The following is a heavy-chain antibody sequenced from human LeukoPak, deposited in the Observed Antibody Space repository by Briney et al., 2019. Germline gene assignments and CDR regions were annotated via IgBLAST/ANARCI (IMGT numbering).Heavy chain of an antibody. CDR3: ARERTLVGAADY. V-gene: IGHV4-59*12. CDR1: GGSISDYY. Sequence: SETLSLTCTVFGGSISDYYWSWIRQPPGKGLEWIGYIYYNGITNYNPSLKTRVTILVDTSKNQFSLKLSSVTAADTAVYYCARERTLVGAADYWGQGTLVTVSS. J-gene: IGHJ4*02. D-gene: IGHD1-26*01. CDR2: IYYNGIT.